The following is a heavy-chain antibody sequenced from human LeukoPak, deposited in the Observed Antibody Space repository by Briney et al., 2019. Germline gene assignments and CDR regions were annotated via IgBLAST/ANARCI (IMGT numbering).Heavy chain of an antibody. CDR2: IYIGGDT. CDR3: AKVVGYSGYDYDVHY. CDR1: GFTVSSNY. V-gene: IGHV3-66*01. D-gene: IGHD5-12*01. Sequence: GGSLRLSCAASGFTVSSNYMSWVRQAAGKGLEWVSIIYIGGDTSYVASEKGKFTISRDSSKNTLYLQMNGLRVEDTAVYYFAKVVGYSGYDYDVHYWGQGTLVTVSS. J-gene: IGHJ4*02.